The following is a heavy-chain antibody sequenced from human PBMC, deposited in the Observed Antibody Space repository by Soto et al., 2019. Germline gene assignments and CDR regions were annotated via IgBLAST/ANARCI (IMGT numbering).Heavy chain of an antibody. CDR1: GYTFTGYY. D-gene: IGHD6-19*01. J-gene: IGHJ4*02. V-gene: IGHV1-2*04. CDR2: INPNSGGT. Sequence: GASVKVSCKASGYTFTGYYMHWVRQAPGQGLEWMGWINPNSGGTNYAQKFQGWVTMTRDTSISTAYMELSRLRSDDTAVYYCARDQYSSGWYGPGYWGQGTLVTVPQ. CDR3: ARDQYSSGWYGPGY.